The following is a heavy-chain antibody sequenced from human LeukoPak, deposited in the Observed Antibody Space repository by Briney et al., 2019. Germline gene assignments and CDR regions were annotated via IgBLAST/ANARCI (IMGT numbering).Heavy chain of an antibody. CDR2: VSGSAGST. V-gene: IGHV3-23*01. J-gene: IGHJ4*02. CDR3: AKDLNYYGSGNDY. Sequence: PGGSLRLSCAASGFTFSSYAMSWVRQVPGKGLEWVSGVSGSAGSTYYADSVKGRFTISRDNSKNTLYLQMNSLRAEDTAVYYCAKDLNYYGSGNDYWGQGTLVTVSS. D-gene: IGHD3-10*01. CDR1: GFTFSSYA.